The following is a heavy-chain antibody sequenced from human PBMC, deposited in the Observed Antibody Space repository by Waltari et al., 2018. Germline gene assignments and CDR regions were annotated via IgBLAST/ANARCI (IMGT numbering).Heavy chain of an antibody. CDR3: ARSETGNKSPPDY. CDR2: ISAGGTIA. Sequence: EVQLVESGGGLVQPGGSLRLSCAASGFTFSSFSMSWVRQAPGKGLEWVSYISAGGTIAYYADSVKGRFTISRDNAWNSLSLQMNSLRAEDTAVYYCARSETGNKSPPDYWGRGTLLTVAS. D-gene: IGHD1-1*01. V-gene: IGHV3-48*04. J-gene: IGHJ4*02. CDR1: GFTFSSFS.